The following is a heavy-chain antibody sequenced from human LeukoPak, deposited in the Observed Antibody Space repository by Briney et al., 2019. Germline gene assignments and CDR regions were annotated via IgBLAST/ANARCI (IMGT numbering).Heavy chain of an antibody. CDR1: GFTFNNYA. Sequence: GGSLRLSCAASGFTFNNYAMTWVRQVPGKGLEWVSAITGSGASTYYADSVKGRFTISRDDSKNTLFLQMNSLRAEDTAVYYCATGYSDSLRSPLDSWGQGTLVTVSS. CDR3: ATGYSDSLRSPLDS. D-gene: IGHD3-22*01. CDR2: ITGSGAST. V-gene: IGHV3-23*01. J-gene: IGHJ5*01.